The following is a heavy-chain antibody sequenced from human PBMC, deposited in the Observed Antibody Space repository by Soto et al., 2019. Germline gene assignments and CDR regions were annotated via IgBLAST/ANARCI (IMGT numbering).Heavy chain of an antibody. J-gene: IGHJ4*02. D-gene: IGHD3-22*01. V-gene: IGHV3-11*01. CDR2: ISSSGNII. CDR3: ARDLGYYASDGYFDY. CDR1: GFTFSDYY. Sequence: QVQLVESGGNLVKPGGSLRLSCAGSGFTFSDYYMSWIRQAPGKGLEWVSYISSSGNIIYYADSVKGRFTISRGNAKNSLYLQMNSLRAEDTAVYYCARDLGYYASDGYFDYWGQGTLVTVSS.